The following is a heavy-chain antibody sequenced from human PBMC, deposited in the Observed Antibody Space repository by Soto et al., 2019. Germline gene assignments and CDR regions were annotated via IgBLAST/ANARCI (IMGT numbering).Heavy chain of an antibody. Sequence: QVQLVESGGGVVQPGRSLRLSCAASGFTFSSYAMHWVRQAPGKGLEWVAVISYDGSNKYYADSVKGRFTISRDNSKNPLYLQMTILRAEDTAVYYCARDYYRFNSGYGFSMDVWGQGTTVTVS. J-gene: IGHJ6*02. CDR3: ARDYYRFNSGYGFSMDV. V-gene: IGHV3-30-3*01. CDR1: GFTFSSYA. CDR2: ISYDGSNK. D-gene: IGHD5-12*01.